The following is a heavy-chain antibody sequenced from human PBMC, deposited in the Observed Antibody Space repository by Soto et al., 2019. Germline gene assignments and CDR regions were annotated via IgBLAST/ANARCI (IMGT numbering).Heavy chain of an antibody. Sequence: EVQLLESGGGLVQPGGSLRLSCAASGFTCSSYAMRWVLQAPVKGLEWVSAISGSGSSTYSADSVKGRFTISRDNSKNTLYLQMNSLRAEDTAVYYCARRGSGSYYDYWGQGTLVTVSS. D-gene: IGHD1-26*01. CDR1: GFTCSSYA. CDR2: ISGSGSST. V-gene: IGHV3-23*01. CDR3: ARRGSGSYYDY. J-gene: IGHJ4*02.